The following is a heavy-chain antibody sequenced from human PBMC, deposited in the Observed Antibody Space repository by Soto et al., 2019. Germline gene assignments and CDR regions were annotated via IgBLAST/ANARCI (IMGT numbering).Heavy chain of an antibody. J-gene: IGHJ5*02. D-gene: IGHD3-10*01. V-gene: IGHV4-39*01. CDR2: IYYSGST. CDR3: ARHYYGSGSYSPNWFDP. CDR1: GGSISSSNYY. Sequence: KPSETLSLTCTVSGGSISSSNYYWGWIRQPPGKGLEWIGSIYYSGSTYFNPSLKSRVTISVDTSKNQFSLKLSSVTAADTAVYYCARHYYGSGSYSPNWFDPWGLGNLVTVSS.